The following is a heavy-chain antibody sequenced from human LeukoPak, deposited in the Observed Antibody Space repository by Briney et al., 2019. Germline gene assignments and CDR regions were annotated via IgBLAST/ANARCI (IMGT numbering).Heavy chain of an antibody. CDR1: GFTFSSYA. Sequence: GSLRLSCAASGFTFSSYAMSWVRQPPGKGLEWIGSIYYSGSTYYNPSLKSRVTISVDTSKNQFSLKLSSVTAADTAVYYCARRFEGYCSGGSCYSFWFDPWGQGTLVTVSS. D-gene: IGHD2-15*01. V-gene: IGHV4-39*01. J-gene: IGHJ5*02. CDR3: ARRFEGYCSGGSCYSFWFDP. CDR2: IYYSGST.